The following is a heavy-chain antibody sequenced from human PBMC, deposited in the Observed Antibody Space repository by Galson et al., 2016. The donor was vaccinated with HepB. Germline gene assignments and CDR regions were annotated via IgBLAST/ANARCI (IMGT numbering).Heavy chain of an antibody. D-gene: IGHD4-11*01. Sequence: SLRLSCAASGFTFSNYWMHWVRQAPGKGLVWVSRIKNDGSNTMYADSVKGRFTISRDNAKNTLYLQMNSLRVEDTAVYYCAKDDYMRAWGRGILVTVSS. CDR2: IKNDGSNT. J-gene: IGHJ5*02. CDR1: GFTFSNYW. V-gene: IGHV3-74*03. CDR3: AKDDYMRA.